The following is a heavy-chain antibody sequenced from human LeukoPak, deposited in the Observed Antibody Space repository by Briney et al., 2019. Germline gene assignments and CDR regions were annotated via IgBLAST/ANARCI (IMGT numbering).Heavy chain of an antibody. CDR2: INPKNSGT. V-gene: IGHV1-2*02. D-gene: IGHD3-10*01. CDR3: AYFGGGALDR. CDR1: GYTFTGYY. J-gene: IGHJ5*02. Sequence: GASVKVSCKASGYTFTGYYMHWVRQAPGQGFEWMGWINPKNSGTNYAQKFQGRVTLTRDTSISTAYMELSRLRSDDTALYYCAYFGGGALDRWGQGTLVTVSS.